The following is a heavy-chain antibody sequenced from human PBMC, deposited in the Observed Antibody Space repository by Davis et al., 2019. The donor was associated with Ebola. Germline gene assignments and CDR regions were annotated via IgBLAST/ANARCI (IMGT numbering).Heavy chain of an antibody. J-gene: IGHJ6*02. CDR1: RFTSSDNW. CDR3: ARGQYAMDI. Sequence: PGGSLRLSCEVSRFTSSDNWIHWVRQGPGKGLEWVASINSDGNEIYYADSMKGRFAISRDHAESTLYLQMHSLTAEDTALYYCARGQYAMDIWGQGSTVTVSS. V-gene: IGHV3-7*04. CDR2: INSDGNEI.